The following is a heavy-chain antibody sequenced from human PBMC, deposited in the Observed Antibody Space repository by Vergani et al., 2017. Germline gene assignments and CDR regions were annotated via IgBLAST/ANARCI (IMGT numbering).Heavy chain of an antibody. CDR1: GYTLTELS. V-gene: IGHV1-2*02. CDR2: INPNSGGT. Sequence: QVQLVQSGAEVKKPGASVKVSCKVSGYTLTELSMHWVRQAPGKGLEWMGWINPNSGGTNYAQKFQGRVTMTRDTSISTAYMELSRLRSDDTAVYYCARDLYDYYYYMDVWGKGTTVTVSS. CDR3: ARDLYDYYYYMDV. J-gene: IGHJ6*03.